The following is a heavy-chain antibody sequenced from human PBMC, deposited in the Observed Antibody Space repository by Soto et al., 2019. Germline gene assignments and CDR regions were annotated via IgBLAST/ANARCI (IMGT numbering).Heavy chain of an antibody. Sequence: GSLRLSCAASGFTFSTDAMNWVRQPPGKGLEWVSSISGSGAYTYYADSVQGRFTISRDNSKNTLNLQMNSLRAEDTAVYYCARDRHPYSTKYYFDYWGQGTLVTVSS. J-gene: IGHJ4*02. V-gene: IGHV3-23*01. D-gene: IGHD2-2*01. CDR2: ISGSGAYT. CDR3: ARDRHPYSTKYYFDY. CDR1: GFTFSTDA.